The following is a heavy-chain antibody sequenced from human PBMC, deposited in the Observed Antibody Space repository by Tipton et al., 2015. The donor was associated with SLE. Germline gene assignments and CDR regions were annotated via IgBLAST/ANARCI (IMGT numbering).Heavy chain of an antibody. CDR2: IYSSGGI. V-gene: IGHV4-61*02. CDR1: GGAISASTYD. J-gene: IGHJ5*02. Sequence: TLSLTCRVSGGAISASTYDWAWIRQPAGKGLEWIGRIYSSGGIDYNPSLKSRVTMSVDTSKNQFSLKLNSVTAADTAVYFCATDLRPPGTYFDPWGQGTLVTVSP. D-gene: IGHD1-26*01. CDR3: ATDLRPPGTYFDP.